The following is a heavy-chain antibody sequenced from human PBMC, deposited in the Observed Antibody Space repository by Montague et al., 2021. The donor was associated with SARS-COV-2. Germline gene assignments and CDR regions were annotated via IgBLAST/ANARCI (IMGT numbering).Heavy chain of an antibody. CDR1: GFSLSTPNVG. Sequence: PALVKPTQTLTLTCTFSGFSLSTPNVGVAWIRQPPGKALEWLAVIYSNGDKRYSPSLQRRLIITKDTSRNQVVLSLTSVDPLDTATYYCAHLIRYYDIFTGIPFDDWGQGTQVTVSS. V-gene: IGHV2-5*01. CDR3: AHLIRYYDIFTGIPFDD. D-gene: IGHD3-9*01. J-gene: IGHJ4*02. CDR2: IYSNGDK.